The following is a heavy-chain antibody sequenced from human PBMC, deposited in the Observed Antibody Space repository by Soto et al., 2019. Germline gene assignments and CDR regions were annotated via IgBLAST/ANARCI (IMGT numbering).Heavy chain of an antibody. J-gene: IGHJ4*02. V-gene: IGHV4-4*02. CDR2: MYHSGST. Sequence: QVQLQESGPGLVNPSGTLSLTCAVSGGSISSSDWWSWVRQPPGKGLEWIGEMYHSGSTNHNPSLKSRVTRSVDKSKNQFSLKLSSVTAADTAVYYCARGNPYSSSPHYYLGQGTLVTVSS. D-gene: IGHD6-6*01. CDR3: ARGNPYSSSPHYY. CDR1: GGSISSSDW.